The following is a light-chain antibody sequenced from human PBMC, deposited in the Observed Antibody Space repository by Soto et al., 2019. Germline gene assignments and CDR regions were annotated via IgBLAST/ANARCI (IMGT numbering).Light chain of an antibody. CDR3: QSYDSSLSGVV. Sequence: QAVVTQPPSVSGAPGQRVTISCTGSSSNIGAGYEVHWYQQLPETAPKLLIYGNTNRPSGVPDRFSGSKSGTSASLAITGLQAEDEADYYCQSYDSSLSGVVFGGGTQLTVL. J-gene: IGLJ2*01. CDR2: GNT. CDR1: SSNIGAGYE. V-gene: IGLV1-40*01.